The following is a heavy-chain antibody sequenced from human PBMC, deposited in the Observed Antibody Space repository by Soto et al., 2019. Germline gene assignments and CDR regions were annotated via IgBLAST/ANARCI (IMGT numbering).Heavy chain of an antibody. CDR1: GFTFTSSA. D-gene: IGHD6-13*01. CDR2: IVVGSGNT. CDR3: AADWGIAAAGTSGAFDI. J-gene: IGHJ3*02. Sequence: QMQLVQSGPEVKKPGTSVKVSCKASGFTFTSSAVQWVRQARGQRLEWIGWIVVGSGNTNYAQKFQERVTITRDMSTSTAYMELSSLRSEDTAVYSCAADWGIAAAGTSGAFDIWGQGTMVTVSS. V-gene: IGHV1-58*01.